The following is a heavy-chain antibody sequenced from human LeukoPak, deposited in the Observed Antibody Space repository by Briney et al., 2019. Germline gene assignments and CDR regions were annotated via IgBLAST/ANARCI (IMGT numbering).Heavy chain of an antibody. CDR3: ARGGQLGYSANYFHY. Sequence: GASVKVSCKASGYTFTGYYNYWVRQAPGQGLERMGWINPDSGGTKYAQNFQGRVTMTGDTSISTVYMELSRLTYDDTAVYYCARGGQLGYSANYFHYWGQGVLVTVSS. CDR2: INPDSGGT. D-gene: IGHD1-26*01. V-gene: IGHV1-2*02. CDR1: GYTFTGYY. J-gene: IGHJ4*02.